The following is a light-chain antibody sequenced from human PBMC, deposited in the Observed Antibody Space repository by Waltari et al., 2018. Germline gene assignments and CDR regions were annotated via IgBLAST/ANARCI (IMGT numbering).Light chain of an antibody. V-gene: IGLV2-14*03. CDR1: SSDIGGHIH. CDR3: GSYRSGSTLV. CDR2: NVH. J-gene: IGLJ2*01. Sequence: QSALTQPASVSGSPGQSIAISCTGTSSDIGGHIHVSWYQQHPGKAPKIILYNVHNRPSGVSDRFSGSISGLQAEDEADYYCGSYRSGSTLVFGGGTRLTVL.